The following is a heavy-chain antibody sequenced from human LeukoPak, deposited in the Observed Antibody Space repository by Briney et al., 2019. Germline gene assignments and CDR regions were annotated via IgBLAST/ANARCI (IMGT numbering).Heavy chain of an antibody. D-gene: IGHD1-1*01. CDR2: INAGNGNT. V-gene: IGHV1-3*01. Sequence: GASVKVSCKASGYTFTSYAMHWVRQAPGQRLEWMGWINAGNGNTKYSQKFQGRVTITRDTSASTAYMELSSLRSEDTAVYYCARDSRYNWNDFIETKARGWFDPWGQGTLVTVSS. J-gene: IGHJ5*02. CDR3: ARDSRYNWNDFIETKARGWFDP. CDR1: GYTFTSYA.